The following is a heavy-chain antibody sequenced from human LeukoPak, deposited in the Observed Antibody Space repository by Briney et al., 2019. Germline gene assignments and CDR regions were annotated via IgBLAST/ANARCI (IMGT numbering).Heavy chain of an antibody. CDR2: IWYDGSEK. J-gene: IGHJ4*02. CDR3: ARDGYYGSGRPFDY. V-gene: IGHV3-33*01. CDR1: GFTFNDSG. D-gene: IGHD3-10*01. Sequence: PGRSLRLSCAASGFTFNDSGMHWVRQAPGKGLEWVAVIWYDGSEKYYADSVKGRLTISRDNSKNTLYLQMNSPRADDTAVYYCARDGYYGSGRPFDYWGQGALVSVSS.